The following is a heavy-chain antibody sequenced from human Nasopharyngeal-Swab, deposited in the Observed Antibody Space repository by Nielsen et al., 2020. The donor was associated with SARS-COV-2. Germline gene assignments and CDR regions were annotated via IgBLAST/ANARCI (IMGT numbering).Heavy chain of an antibody. Sequence: ASVKVSCKASCYTFTSYGISWVRQDPGQRLEWMGWISAYNGNTNYAQKLQGRVTMTTDTSTSTAYMKLRSLRSDDTAVYYCARDSIIIVVVVGWAFDIWGQGTMVTVSS. CDR1: CYTFTSYG. CDR2: ISAYNGNT. J-gene: IGHJ3*02. D-gene: IGHD3-22*01. CDR3: ARDSIIIVVVVGWAFDI. V-gene: IGHV1-18*01.